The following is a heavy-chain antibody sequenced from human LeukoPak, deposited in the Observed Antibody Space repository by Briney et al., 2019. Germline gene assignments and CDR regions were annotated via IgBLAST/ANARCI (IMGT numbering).Heavy chain of an antibody. J-gene: IGHJ6*02. CDR1: GYTFTSYG. D-gene: IGHD6-13*01. Sequence: ASVKVSCKASGYTFTSYGISWVRQAPGQGLEWMGWISAYNGNTNYAQKLQGRVTMTTDTSTSTGYMELRSLRSDDTAVYHCATGPVRVAAAYRNYYYGMDVWGQGTTVTVSS. CDR2: ISAYNGNT. CDR3: ATGPVRVAAAYRNYYYGMDV. V-gene: IGHV1-18*01.